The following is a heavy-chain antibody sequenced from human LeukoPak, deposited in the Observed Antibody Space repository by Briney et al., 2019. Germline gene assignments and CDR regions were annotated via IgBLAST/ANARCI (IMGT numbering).Heavy chain of an antibody. CDR3: AREFNGSSDY. D-gene: IGHD6-25*01. CDR1: GGSISSNTYY. J-gene: IGHJ4*02. V-gene: IGHV4-39*02. Sequence: SETLSLTCTVSGGSISSNTYYWGWIRQPQGKGLEWIESIRYSGRTYYKPSLKTRVTLSVDTSKNQLLLNLRSVTAADTAMYYCAREFNGSSDYLGQGTLVTVSS. CDR2: IRYSGRT.